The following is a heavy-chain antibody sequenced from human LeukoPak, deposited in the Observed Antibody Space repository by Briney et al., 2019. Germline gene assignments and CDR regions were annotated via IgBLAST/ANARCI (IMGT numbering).Heavy chain of an antibody. J-gene: IGHJ4*02. CDR3: AKELPVAGTDY. Sequence: GGTLRLSCAASGFTFSSYGMSWVRQAPGKGLEWVSAISGSGDSTYYADSVKGRFTISKDNSKNTPYLQMNSLRAEDTAVYYCAKELPVAGTDYWGQGTLVTVSS. CDR2: ISGSGDST. CDR1: GFTFSSYG. D-gene: IGHD6-19*01. V-gene: IGHV3-23*01.